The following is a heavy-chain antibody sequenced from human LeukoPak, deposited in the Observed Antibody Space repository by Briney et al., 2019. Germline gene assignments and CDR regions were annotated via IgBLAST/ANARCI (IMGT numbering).Heavy chain of an antibody. J-gene: IGHJ4*02. Sequence: GGSLRLSCAASGFTFSSYEMNWVRQAPGKGLEWVSYISSSGSTIYYADSVKGRFTISRDNAKNSLYLQMSSLRAEDTAVYYCARDDIAAAGSTCFDYWGQGTLVTVSS. CDR2: ISSSGSTI. D-gene: IGHD6-13*01. CDR1: GFTFSSYE. V-gene: IGHV3-48*03. CDR3: ARDDIAAAGSTCFDY.